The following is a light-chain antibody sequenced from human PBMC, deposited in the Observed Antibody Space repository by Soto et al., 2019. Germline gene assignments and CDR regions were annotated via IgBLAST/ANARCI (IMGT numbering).Light chain of an antibody. CDR3: QQYEIYPIT. CDR1: QNINSW. V-gene: IGKV1-5*03. J-gene: IGKJ5*01. CDR2: KAS. Sequence: DIQMTQSPSTLSASVGDRVTITCRASQNINSWLPWYQQKPGKATKLLIYKASSLGSGVPSRFSGSGSGTEFTLTISGLQPDDCGAYYYQQYEIYPITFRQGTLLEIK.